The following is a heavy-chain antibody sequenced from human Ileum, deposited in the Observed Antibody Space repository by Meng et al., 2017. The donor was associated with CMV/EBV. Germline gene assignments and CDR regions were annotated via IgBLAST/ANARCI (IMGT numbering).Heavy chain of an antibody. J-gene: IGHJ6*02. CDR3: AGESGVPNGMDV. CDR2: IYGRGTT. D-gene: IGHD2-2*01. CDR1: GFSVSENY. Sequence: GGSLRLSCGAASGFSVSENYMNWVRQAPGKGLEWVSVIYGRGTTHYADSVKGRFTISRDNSKNTLFLQMDSLRAEDTAVYYCAGESGVPNGMDVWGQGATVTVYS. V-gene: IGHV3-53*01.